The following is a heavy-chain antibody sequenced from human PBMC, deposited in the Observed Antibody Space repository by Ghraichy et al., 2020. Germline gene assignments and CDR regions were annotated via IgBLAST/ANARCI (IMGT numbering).Heavy chain of an antibody. CDR2: IYHSGST. CDR3: ARDPYSSSPDYYYYYYGMDV. Sequence: SETLSLTCAVSGGSISSSNWWSWVRQPPGKGLEWIGEIYHSGSTNYNPSLKSRVTISVDKSKNQFSLKLSSVTAADTAVYYCARDPYSSSPDYYYYYYGMDVWGQGTTVTVSS. CDR1: GGSISSSNW. V-gene: IGHV4-4*02. J-gene: IGHJ6*02. D-gene: IGHD6-13*01.